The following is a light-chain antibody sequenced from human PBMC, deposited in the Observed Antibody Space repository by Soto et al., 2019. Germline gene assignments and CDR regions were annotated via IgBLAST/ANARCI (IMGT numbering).Light chain of an antibody. V-gene: IGKV3-15*01. CDR3: QQYSSWPRT. J-gene: IGKJ4*01. CDR2: GAS. Sequence: IVLTQSPATLSVSPGERATLSCRASQSISSNLAWYKQKPGQPPSLLVYGASTTATVIPARFSGSVSGTEFTLTITSLQSEDFADYYCQQYSSWPRTFGGGTKVDIK. CDR1: QSISSN.